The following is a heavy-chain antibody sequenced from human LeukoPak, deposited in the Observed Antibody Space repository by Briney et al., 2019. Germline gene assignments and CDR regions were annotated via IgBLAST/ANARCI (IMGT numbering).Heavy chain of an antibody. D-gene: IGHD3-22*01. CDR2: INPSGGST. CDR1: RYTFTSYY. Sequence: ASVKVSCKVSRYTFTSYYMHWVRQAPGQGLEWMGIINPSGGSTSYAQKFRGRVTMTRDTSTSTVYMELSSLRSEDTAVYYCASGDYYDSSGYYGNEYFQHWGQGTLVTVSS. CDR3: ASGDYYDSSGYYGNEYFQH. V-gene: IGHV1-46*01. J-gene: IGHJ1*01.